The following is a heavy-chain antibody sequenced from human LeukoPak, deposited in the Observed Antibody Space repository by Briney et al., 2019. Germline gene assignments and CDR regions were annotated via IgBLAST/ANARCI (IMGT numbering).Heavy chain of an antibody. CDR2: LDPEDGET. CDR1: GYTLTEVA. CDR3: ATCLPPDGIVGATVDWFDP. Sequence: GASVKVSCKVSGYTLTEVAMHWVRQAPGKGLEWMGGLDPEDGETVYARKFQGRVTMTEDTSTDTAYMELSSLNSEDTAVYYCATCLPPDGIVGATVDWFDPWGQGALVTVSS. D-gene: IGHD1-26*01. V-gene: IGHV1-24*01. J-gene: IGHJ5*02.